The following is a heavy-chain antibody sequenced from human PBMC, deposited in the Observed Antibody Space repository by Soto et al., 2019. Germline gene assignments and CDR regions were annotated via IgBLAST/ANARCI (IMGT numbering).Heavy chain of an antibody. V-gene: IGHV3-48*01. J-gene: IGHJ6*02. CDR3: ERELGFDAVARMDV. CDR2: ISSSSSSI. CDR1: GVTFSSYS. D-gene: IGHD6-19*01. Sequence: EVQLVESGGGLVQPGGSLRLSCTASGVTFSSYSMVWVRQAPGKGLEWVSYISSSSSSIYYADSVKGRFSTSRDNAKNSTSLQMNSLRVEDTGVYYCERELGFDAVARMDVWGQGTTVTVSS.